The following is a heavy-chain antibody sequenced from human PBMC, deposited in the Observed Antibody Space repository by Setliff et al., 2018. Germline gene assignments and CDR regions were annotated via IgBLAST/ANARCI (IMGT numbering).Heavy chain of an antibody. CDR1: GASITSGHY. CDR2: IYHRGRT. D-gene: IGHD3-3*01. CDR3: ASPRRDDLDSPFDAFDT. V-gene: IGHV4-38-2*01. Sequence: SETLSLTCGVSGASITSGHYWGWIRQPPGKGLEWIGTIYHRGRTYYNPSLRSRVTMSLDTSKNQFSLRLSSVTAADTAVYYCASPRRDDLDSPFDAFDTWGQGTMVTVSS. J-gene: IGHJ3*02.